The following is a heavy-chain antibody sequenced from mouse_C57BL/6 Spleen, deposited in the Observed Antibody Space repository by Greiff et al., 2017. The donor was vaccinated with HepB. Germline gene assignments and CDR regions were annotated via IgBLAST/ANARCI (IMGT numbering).Heavy chain of an antibody. CDR1: GYTFTSYT. D-gene: IGHD1-1*01. V-gene: IGHV1-4*01. CDR2: INPSSGYT. J-gene: IGHJ3*01. CDR3: AREGATTPYAY. Sequence: VQLQQSGAELARPGASVKMSCKASGYTFTSYTMHRIKQRPGQGLEWIGYINPSSGYTKYTQKFKDKATLTADKSSSTAYMQLSSLTSEDSTVYYCAREGATTPYAYWGQGTLVTVSA.